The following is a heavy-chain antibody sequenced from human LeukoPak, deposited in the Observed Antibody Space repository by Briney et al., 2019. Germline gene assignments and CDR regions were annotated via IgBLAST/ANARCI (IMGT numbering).Heavy chain of an antibody. CDR1: GYTFTSYG. CDR2: ISAYNGNT. CDR3: ARESCSGGSCYANPYNWFDP. D-gene: IGHD2-15*01. V-gene: IGHV1-18*01. Sequence: ASVKVSCKASGYTFTSYGISWVRQAPGQGLEWMGWISAYNGNTNYAQKLQGRVTMTTDTSTSTAYMELRSLRSDDTAVYYCARESCSGGSCYANPYNWFDPWGQGTLVTVPS. J-gene: IGHJ5*02.